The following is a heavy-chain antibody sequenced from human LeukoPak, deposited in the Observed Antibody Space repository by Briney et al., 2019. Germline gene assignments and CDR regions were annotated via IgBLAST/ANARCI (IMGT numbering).Heavy chain of an antibody. Sequence: SETLSLTYTVSGGSISSGGYYWSWIRQPPGKGLEWIGYIYHSGSTYYNPSLKSRVTISVDRSKNQFSLKLSSVTAADTAVYYCARAELRFLEWLFDYWGQGTLVTVSS. J-gene: IGHJ4*02. CDR2: IYHSGST. V-gene: IGHV4-30-2*01. CDR3: ARAELRFLEWLFDY. CDR1: GGSISSGGYY. D-gene: IGHD3-3*01.